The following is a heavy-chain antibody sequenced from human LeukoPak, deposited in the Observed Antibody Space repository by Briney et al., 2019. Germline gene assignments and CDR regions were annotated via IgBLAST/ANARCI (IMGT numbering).Heavy chain of an antibody. D-gene: IGHD5-12*01. V-gene: IGHV1-69*04. J-gene: IGHJ6*02. CDR3: ARVPWRRDGYNGSYYYYYYGMDV. CDR1: GGTFSSYA. Sequence: ASVKVSCKASGGTFSSYAISWVRQAPGQGLEWMGRIIPILGIANYAQKFQGRVTITADKSTSTAYMELSSLRSEDTAVYYCARVPWRRDGYNGSYYYYYYGMDVWGQGTTVTVSS. CDR2: IIPILGIA.